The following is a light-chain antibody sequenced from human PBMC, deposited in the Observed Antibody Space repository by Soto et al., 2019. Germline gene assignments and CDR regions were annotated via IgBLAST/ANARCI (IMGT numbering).Light chain of an antibody. V-gene: IGLV2-14*01. CDR1: GSDVGFSKF. CDR2: EVS. J-gene: IGLJ3*02. Sequence: QSALTQPASVSGSPGQSITISCTGTGSDVGFSKFVSWHQQHPGKAPKLIIYEVSDRPSGVSNRFSGSKSGNTASLTISGLQAEDEADYYCSSYTSSTTGVFGGGTKVTVL. CDR3: SSYTSSTTGV.